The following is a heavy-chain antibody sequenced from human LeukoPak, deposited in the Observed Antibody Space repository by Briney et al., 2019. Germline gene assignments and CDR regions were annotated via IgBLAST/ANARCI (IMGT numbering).Heavy chain of an antibody. CDR1: GGSISSGGYS. V-gene: IGHV4-30-2*01. Sequence: PSETLSLTCAVSGGSISSGGYSWSWIRQPPGKGLEWIGEINHSGSTNYNPSLKSRVTISVDTSKNQFSLKLSSVTAADTAVYYCARGLPLRLGVFDYWGQGTLVTVSS. CDR2: INHSGST. CDR3: ARGLPLRLGVFDY. D-gene: IGHD1-26*01. J-gene: IGHJ4*02.